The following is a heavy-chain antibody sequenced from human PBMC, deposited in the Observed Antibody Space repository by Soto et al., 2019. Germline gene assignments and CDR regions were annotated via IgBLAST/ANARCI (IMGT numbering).Heavy chain of an antibody. CDR2: IYYSGST. J-gene: IGHJ4*02. Sequence: QVQLQESGPGLVKPSETLSLTCTVSGGSISNYYWSWIRQPPGKGLEWIGYIYYSGSTNYNPSLRNRVTISVDTSKNHFSLKLRSVTAADTAVYYCVRNNHFDYWGQGSLDTVAS. D-gene: IGHD1-20*01. CDR3: VRNNHFDY. V-gene: IGHV4-59*08. CDR1: GGSISNYY.